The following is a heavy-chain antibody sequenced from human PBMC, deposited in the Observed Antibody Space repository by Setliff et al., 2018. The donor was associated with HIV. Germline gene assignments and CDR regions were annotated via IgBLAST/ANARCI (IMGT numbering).Heavy chain of an antibody. CDR2: IYTGGTT. V-gene: IGHV4-61*09. CDR1: RGSIRSGLNY. Sequence: LSLTCTVSRGSIRSGLNYWTWIRQPAGKRLEWIGQIYTGGTTNYNPSLKSRVSISVDMSKNQFSLNLTSVTAADTAVYYCAKGVRGYNKGGLDHWGQGTLVTVSS. CDR3: AKGVRGYNKGGLDH. J-gene: IGHJ4*02. D-gene: IGHD5-18*01.